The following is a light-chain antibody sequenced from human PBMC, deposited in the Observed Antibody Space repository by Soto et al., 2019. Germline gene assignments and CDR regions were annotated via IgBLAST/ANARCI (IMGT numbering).Light chain of an antibody. CDR3: QQFNSYPVT. V-gene: IGKV1-13*02. J-gene: IGKJ1*01. CDR1: QGISSA. Sequence: AIQLTQSPSSLSASVGDRVTITCRASQGISSALAWYQQKPGKAPKLLIYDASSLESGAPSRFSGSGSGTDFTLTISSLQPEDFATYYCQQFNSYPVTFGQGTKVEIK. CDR2: DAS.